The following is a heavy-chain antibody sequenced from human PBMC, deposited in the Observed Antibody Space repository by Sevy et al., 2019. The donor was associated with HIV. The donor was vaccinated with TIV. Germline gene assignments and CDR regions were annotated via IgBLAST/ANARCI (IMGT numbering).Heavy chain of an antibody. CDR1: GYTFTGYY. Sequence: ASVKVSCKASGYTFTGYYMHWVRQAPGQGLEWMGWINPNSGGTNYAQKFQGRVTMTRDTSISTAYMELSRLGSDDTAVYYCARSGSSYGYFDYWGQGTLVTVSS. CDR2: INPNSGGT. J-gene: IGHJ4*02. CDR3: ARSGSSYGYFDY. V-gene: IGHV1-2*02. D-gene: IGHD5-18*01.